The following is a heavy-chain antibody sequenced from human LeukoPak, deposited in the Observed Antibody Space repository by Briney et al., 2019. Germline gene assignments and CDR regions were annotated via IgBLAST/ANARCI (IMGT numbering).Heavy chain of an antibody. CDR2: ISGSGGST. J-gene: IGHJ4*02. CDR1: GFTFNIYS. V-gene: IGHV3-23*01. CDR3: ARGDELLWFGASDY. Sequence: GGSLRLSCAASGFTFNIYSMSWVRQAPGKGLEWVSAISGSGGSTYYADSVKGRFTISRDNSKNTLYLQMNSLRAEDTAVYYCARGDELLWFGASDYWGQGTLVTVSS. D-gene: IGHD3-10*01.